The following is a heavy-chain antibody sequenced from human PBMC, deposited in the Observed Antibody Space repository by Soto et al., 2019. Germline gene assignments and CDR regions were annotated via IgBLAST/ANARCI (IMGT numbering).Heavy chain of an antibody. V-gene: IGHV4-59*11. J-gene: IGHJ4*02. CDR2: MYYSGAT. D-gene: IGHD3-10*01. Sequence: SETLSLTCTVSGGSLSPHYWGWIRQPPGKGLEWIGYMYYSGATTYNPSLKSRVTISVDTSKNQFSLKLTSVTAADTAVYYCSRGDYYGKADYWGQGALVTVSS. CDR3: SRGDYYGKADY. CDR1: GGSLSPHY.